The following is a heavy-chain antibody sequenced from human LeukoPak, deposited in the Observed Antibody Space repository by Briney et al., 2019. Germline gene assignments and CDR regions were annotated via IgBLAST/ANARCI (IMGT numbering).Heavy chain of an antibody. J-gene: IGHJ6*03. CDR1: GFTFSSYA. D-gene: IGHD3-10*01. V-gene: IGHV3-23*01. CDR2: ISGSCGST. Sequence: TGGSLRLSCAASGFTFSSYAVSWVSQAPGKGLEWGSAISGSCGSTYYAESVKGRFTISRDNSKNTLYLQMNSLRAEDTAVYYCAKAPYYYGSGSFYYYYYMDVWGKGTTVTVSS. CDR3: AKAPYYYGSGSFYYYYYMDV.